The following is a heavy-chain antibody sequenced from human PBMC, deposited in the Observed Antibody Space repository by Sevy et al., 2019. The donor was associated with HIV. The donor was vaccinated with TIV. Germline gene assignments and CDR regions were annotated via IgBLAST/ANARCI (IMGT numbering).Heavy chain of an antibody. CDR1: GFTFDDYT. J-gene: IGHJ6*04. V-gene: IGHV3-43*01. CDR3: AKESGFLGFLSS. D-gene: IGHD3-3*01. CDR2: INWDGVTT. Sequence: GGSLRLSCVGSGFTFDDYTMHWVRQAPGKGLEWVSLINWDGVTTDYADSVKGRFTISRDNSKNSLYLEMNTLTTEDTALYYCAKESGFLGFLSSWGKGTTVTVSS.